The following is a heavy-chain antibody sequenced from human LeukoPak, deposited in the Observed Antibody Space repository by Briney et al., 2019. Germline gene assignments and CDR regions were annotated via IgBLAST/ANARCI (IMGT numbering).Heavy chain of an antibody. D-gene: IGHD6-13*01. CDR1: GGPISSYY. J-gene: IGHJ6*02. CDR3: GRTDSSWNYYYYGMDV. V-gene: IGHV4-59*12. Sequence: SETLSLTCTVSGGPISSYYWSWIRQPPGKGLEWIGYIYYSGSTNYNPSLKSRVTISVDTSKNQFSLKLSSVTAADTAVYYCGRTDSSWNYYYYGMDVWGQGTTVTVSS. CDR2: IYYSGST.